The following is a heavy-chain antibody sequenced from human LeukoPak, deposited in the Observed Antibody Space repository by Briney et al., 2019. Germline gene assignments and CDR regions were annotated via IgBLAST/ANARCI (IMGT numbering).Heavy chain of an antibody. D-gene: IGHD6-6*01. J-gene: IGHJ4*02. V-gene: IGHV3-15*01. CDR3: TTPEYSSLFDY. CDR1: GLTLSNSH. CDR2: IKSKKDGGTT. Sequence: PGGSLILSCADPGLTLSNSHLSWVRQAQGKGLELVCRIKSKKDGGTTDDAAPGKGRFTISRDDSNNSLYMKMNSLKAEDSVVYSCTTPEYSSLFDYWGQGTLVTVSS.